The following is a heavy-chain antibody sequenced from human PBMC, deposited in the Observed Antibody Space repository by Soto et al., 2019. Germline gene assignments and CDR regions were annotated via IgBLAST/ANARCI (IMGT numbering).Heavy chain of an antibody. Sequence: SGGSLRLSCAASGFTFGSYAMHWVRQAPGKGLEWVAVISYDGSNKYYADSVKGRFTISRDNSKNTLYLQMNSLRAEDTAVYYCARDPDSSGYHVFDYWGQGTLVTVSS. D-gene: IGHD3-22*01. CDR2: ISYDGSNK. CDR1: GFTFGSYA. V-gene: IGHV3-30-3*01. J-gene: IGHJ4*02. CDR3: ARDPDSSGYHVFDY.